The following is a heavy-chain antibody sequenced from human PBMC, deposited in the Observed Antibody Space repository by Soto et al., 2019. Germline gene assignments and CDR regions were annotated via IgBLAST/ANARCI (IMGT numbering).Heavy chain of an antibody. D-gene: IGHD1-26*01. V-gene: IGHV3-23*01. J-gene: IGHJ5*02. CDR3: AKNQGVELVPLATVDWFDP. CDR1: GFIFENFG. CDR2: ISGSGFKK. Sequence: GGSLRLSCAASGFIFENFGMSWVRQAPGKGLEWISSISGSGFKKYYADSVKGRFTISRDNSKSTVYLELDDLSAEDTAVYHCAKNQGVELVPLATVDWFDPWGQGSVVTVSS.